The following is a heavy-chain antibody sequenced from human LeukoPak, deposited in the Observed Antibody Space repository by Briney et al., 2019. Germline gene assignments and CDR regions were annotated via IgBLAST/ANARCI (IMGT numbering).Heavy chain of an antibody. CDR2: IYHSGST. CDR1: GGPISSGGYS. D-gene: IGHD3-3*01. J-gene: IGHJ4*02. CDR3: ARVGVFGYFDY. Sequence: SETLSLTCAVSGGPISSGGYSWSWIRQPPGKGLEWIGYIYHSGSTYYNPSLKSRVTISVDRSKNQFSLKLSSVTAADTAVYYCARVGVFGYFDYWGQGTLVTVSS. V-gene: IGHV4-30-2*01.